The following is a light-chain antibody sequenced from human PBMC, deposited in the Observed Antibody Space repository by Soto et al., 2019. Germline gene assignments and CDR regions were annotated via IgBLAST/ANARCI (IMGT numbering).Light chain of an antibody. V-gene: IGLV1-44*01. CDR3: ASWDDSWNGLV. CDR1: SSNIGKNA. J-gene: IGLJ3*02. Sequence: QLVLTQPPSASATPGQRVTISCSGSSSNIGKNAVSWYQHLPGTAPKLVMYKNDQRPSGVPDRFSGSKSGTSASLAISGLQSEVEADYYCASWDDSWNGLVFGGGTKLTVL. CDR2: KND.